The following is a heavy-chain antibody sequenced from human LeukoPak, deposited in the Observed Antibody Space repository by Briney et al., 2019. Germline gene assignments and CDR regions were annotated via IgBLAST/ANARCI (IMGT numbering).Heavy chain of an antibody. CDR1: GGSISSGDYY. Sequence: SQTLSLTCTVSGGSISSGDYYWSWIRQHPGKGLEWIGYIFHSGNTYYNPALKSRVTISVDTSKNQFSLKLSSVTAADTAVYYCASSQYYDRSGYLDYWGQGTLVTVSS. J-gene: IGHJ4*02. D-gene: IGHD3-22*01. CDR2: IFHSGNT. CDR3: ASSQYYDRSGYLDY. V-gene: IGHV4-31*03.